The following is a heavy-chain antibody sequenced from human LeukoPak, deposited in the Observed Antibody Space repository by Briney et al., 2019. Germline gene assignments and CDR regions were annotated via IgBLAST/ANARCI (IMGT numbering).Heavy chain of an antibody. J-gene: IGHJ3*02. Sequence: ASETLSLTCAVYGGSFSGYYWSWIRQPPGKGLEWIGEINHSGSTNYNPSLKSRVTISVDTSKNQFSLKLSSVTAADTAVYYCARMIAVAGPDAFDIWGQGTMVTVSS. CDR3: ARMIAVAGPDAFDI. D-gene: IGHD6-19*01. CDR2: INHSGST. V-gene: IGHV4-34*01. CDR1: GGSFSGYY.